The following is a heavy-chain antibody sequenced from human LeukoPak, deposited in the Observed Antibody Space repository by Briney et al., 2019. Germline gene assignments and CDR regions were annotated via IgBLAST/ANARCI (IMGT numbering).Heavy chain of an antibody. V-gene: IGHV4-39*01. J-gene: IGHJ4*02. Sequence: SETLSLTCTVSGGSISSSSYYRGWIRQPPGKGLEWIGSIYYSGSTYYNPSLKSRVTISVDTSKNQFSLKLSSVTAADTAVYYCARPRHYYDSSGYFKYYFDYWGQGTLVTVSS. CDR2: IYYSGST. CDR3: ARPRHYYDSSGYFKYYFDY. D-gene: IGHD3-22*01. CDR1: GGSISSSSYY.